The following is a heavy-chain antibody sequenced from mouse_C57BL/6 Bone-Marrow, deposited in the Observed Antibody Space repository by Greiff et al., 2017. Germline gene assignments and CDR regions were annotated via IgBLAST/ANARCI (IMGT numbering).Heavy chain of an antibody. CDR1: GYTFTSYW. V-gene: IGHV1-64*01. D-gene: IGHD1-1*01. CDR3: ASHYYGSSYWYFDV. Sequence: QVQLQQPGAELVKPGASVKLSCKASGYTFTSYWMHWVKQRPGQGLEWIGMIHPNSGSTNYNEKFKSKATLTVDTSSSTAYMQLSSLTSEDSAVYYCASHYYGSSYWYFDVWGTGTTVTVSS. CDR2: IHPNSGST. J-gene: IGHJ1*03.